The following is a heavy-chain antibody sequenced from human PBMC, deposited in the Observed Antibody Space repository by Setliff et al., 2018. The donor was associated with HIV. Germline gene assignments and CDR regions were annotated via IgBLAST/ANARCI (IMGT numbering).Heavy chain of an antibody. J-gene: IGHJ6*02. D-gene: IGHD3-10*01. Sequence: GGSLRLSCAASGFTLSRCWMNWVRQAPGKGLEWVGNIKQDGSNKYYADSVKGRFTISRDNSKNTLYLQMNSLRAEDTAVYYCARSVIGYYYYGMDVWGQGTLVTVSS. CDR3: ARSVIGYYYYGMDV. CDR2: IKQDGSNK. CDR1: GFTLSRCW. V-gene: IGHV3-7*01.